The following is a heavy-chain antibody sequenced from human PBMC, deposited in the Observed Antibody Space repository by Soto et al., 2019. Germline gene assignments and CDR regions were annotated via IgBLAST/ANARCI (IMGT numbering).Heavy chain of an antibody. CDR2: VTSSPSSM. J-gene: IGHJ4*02. Sequence: GGSLRLSCAASGFTFSGFSMNWVRRAPGKGLEWVSSVTSSPSSMFYADSVKGRFTISRDDAKDSLFLQMNSLRADDTAVYYCAREADFASSGYVLDYWGLGTLVTVS. V-gene: IGHV3-21*01. CDR1: GFTFSGFS. D-gene: IGHD3-22*01. CDR3: AREADFASSGYVLDY.